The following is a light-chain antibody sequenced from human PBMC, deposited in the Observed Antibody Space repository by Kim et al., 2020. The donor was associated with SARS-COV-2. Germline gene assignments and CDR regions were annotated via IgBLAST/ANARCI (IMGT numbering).Light chain of an antibody. Sequence: DIVMTQSPDSLAVSLGERATINCKSSQSVFYSSNNNNYLAWYQQKPGQPPKLLIYWASTRESGVPDRFSGSGSGTDFTLTISGLQPEDVAVYYCQQYYSIPLTFGGGTKVEI. V-gene: IGKV4-1*01. CDR3: QQYYSIPLT. CDR1: QSVFYSSNNNNY. CDR2: WAS. J-gene: IGKJ4*01.